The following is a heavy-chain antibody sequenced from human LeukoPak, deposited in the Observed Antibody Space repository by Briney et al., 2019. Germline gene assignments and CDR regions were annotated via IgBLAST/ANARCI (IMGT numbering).Heavy chain of an antibody. J-gene: IGHJ3*02. D-gene: IGHD3-16*01. V-gene: IGHV3-74*01. CDR1: GFTLSSYW. CDR3: ARETLINVDAFDI. CDR2: INSDGSST. Sequence: GGSLRLSCAASGFTLSSYWMHWVRQAPGKGLVWVSRINSDGSSTGYADSVKGRFTISRDNAKNTLYLQMNSLGAEDTALYYCARETLINVDAFDIWGQGTMVTASS.